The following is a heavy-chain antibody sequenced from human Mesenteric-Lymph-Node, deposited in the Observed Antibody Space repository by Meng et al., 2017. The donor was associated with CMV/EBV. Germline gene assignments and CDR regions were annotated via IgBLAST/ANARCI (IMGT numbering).Heavy chain of an antibody. D-gene: IGHD3-10*01. CDR3: ARDLGRFGELSDIWFDP. CDR2: INPNSGGT. J-gene: IGHJ5*02. Sequence: YPFTGYYMPWVRQAPGQGLEWMGRINPNSGGTNYAQKFQGRVTMTRDTSISTAYMELSRLRSDDTAVYYCARDLGRFGELSDIWFDPWGQGTLVTVSS. CDR1: YPFTGYY. V-gene: IGHV1-2*06.